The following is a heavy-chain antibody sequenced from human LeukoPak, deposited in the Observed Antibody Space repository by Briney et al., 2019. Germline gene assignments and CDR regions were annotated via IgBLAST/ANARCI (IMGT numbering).Heavy chain of an antibody. CDR3: ARDQGDSSSWSDAFDI. Sequence: SETLSLTCTVSGGSISSSSYYWGWIRPPPGKGLEWIGSIYYSGSTYYNPSLKSRVTISVDTSKNQFSLKLSSVTAADTAVYYCARDQGDSSSWSDAFDIWGQGTMVTVSS. CDR1: GGSISSSSYY. CDR2: IYYSGST. V-gene: IGHV4-39*07. J-gene: IGHJ3*02. D-gene: IGHD6-13*01.